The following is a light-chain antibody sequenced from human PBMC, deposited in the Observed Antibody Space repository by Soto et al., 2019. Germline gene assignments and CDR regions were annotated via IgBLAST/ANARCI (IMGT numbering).Light chain of an antibody. V-gene: IGLV1-40*01. Sequence: QAVVTQPPSVSGAPGQRVTISCTGSRSNIGADFDVHWYRHLPGTAPKLLIYANNNRPSGVPDRFSGSKSGTSASLAITGLQTEDEAIYYCQSYDTNLSAHVVFGGGTKLTVL. CDR2: ANN. CDR1: RSNIGADFD. J-gene: IGLJ2*01. CDR3: QSYDTNLSAHVV.